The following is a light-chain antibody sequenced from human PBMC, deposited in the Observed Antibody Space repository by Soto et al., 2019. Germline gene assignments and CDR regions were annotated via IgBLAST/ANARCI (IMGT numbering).Light chain of an antibody. CDR3: CAYTSSSTYV. V-gene: IGLV2-14*01. CDR1: SSDVGGYTY. Sequence: QSVLTQPASVSGYPGQPITISCTGTSSDVGGYTYVSWYQQHPGKAPKLMIYEVSDRPSGVSNRFSGSKSGNTASLTISGLRAEDEVDYYCCAYTSSSTYVFGTGTKVTVL. CDR2: EVS. J-gene: IGLJ1*01.